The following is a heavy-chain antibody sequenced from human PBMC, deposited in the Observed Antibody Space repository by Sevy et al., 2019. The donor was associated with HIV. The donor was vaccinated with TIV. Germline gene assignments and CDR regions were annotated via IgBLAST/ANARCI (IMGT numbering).Heavy chain of an antibody. Sequence: GGSLRLSCTVTGFTFSGFSFSHYSMNWVRQAPGRGLEWVSSISYNSNFILYSDPVKGRFPISRDDAKNSLFWLMDRLRADDTAMYYCALTNSADYYDSGAFHLWGRGTMVTVSS. CDR3: ALTNSADYYDSGAFHL. J-gene: IGHJ3*01. CDR2: ISYNSNFI. V-gene: IGHV3-21*06. CDR1: GFSFSHYS. D-gene: IGHD3-22*01.